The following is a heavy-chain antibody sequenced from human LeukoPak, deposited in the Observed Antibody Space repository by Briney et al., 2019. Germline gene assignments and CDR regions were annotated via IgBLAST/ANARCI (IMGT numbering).Heavy chain of an antibody. D-gene: IGHD2-8*01. CDR2: ISAYNGNT. V-gene: IGHV1-18*01. CDR3: ARDSIVLMVYAMPNWFDP. J-gene: IGHJ5*02. CDR1: GYTFTNYD. Sequence: ASVKVSCKASGYTFTNYDIHWVRQATGQGLEWMGWISAYNGNTNYAQKLQGRVTMTTDTSTSTAYMELRSLRSDDTAVYYCARDSIVLMVYAMPNWFDPWGQGTLVTVSS.